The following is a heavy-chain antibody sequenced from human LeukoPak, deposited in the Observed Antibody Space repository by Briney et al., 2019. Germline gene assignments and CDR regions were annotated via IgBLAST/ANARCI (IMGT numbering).Heavy chain of an antibody. CDR1: GFTFSTYS. CDR3: AKLSGQQQLDDY. V-gene: IGHV3-23*01. Sequence: GGSLRLSCAASGFTFSTYSMNWVRQAPGKGLEWVSFISGSGSRTSYADSVKGRFTISRDNSKNTLYLQMNSLRDEDTAVYYCAKLSGQQQLDDYWGQGTLVTVPS. J-gene: IGHJ4*02. CDR2: ISGSGSRT. D-gene: IGHD6-13*01.